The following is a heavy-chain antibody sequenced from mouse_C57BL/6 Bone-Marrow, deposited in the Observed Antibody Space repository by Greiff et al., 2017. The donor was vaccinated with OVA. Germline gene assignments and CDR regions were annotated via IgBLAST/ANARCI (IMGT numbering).Heavy chain of an antibody. V-gene: IGHV5-12*01. CDR2: ISNGGGST. Sequence: EVKLMESGGGLVQPGGSLKLSCAASGFTFSDYYMYWVRQTPEKRLEWVAYISNGGGSTYYPDTVKGRFTISRDNAKNTLYLQMSRLKSEDTAMYYCAGPKFAYWGQGTLVTVSA. J-gene: IGHJ3*01. CDR3: AGPKFAY. CDR1: GFTFSDYY.